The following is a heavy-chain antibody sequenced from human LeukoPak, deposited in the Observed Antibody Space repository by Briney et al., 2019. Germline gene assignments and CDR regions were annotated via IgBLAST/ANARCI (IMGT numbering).Heavy chain of an antibody. CDR2: ISGSGGST. CDR1: GFTFRSYA. V-gene: IGHV3-23*01. J-gene: IGHJ4*02. D-gene: IGHD3-16*02. CDR3: AKEEALLDLSYYDYVWGSYRSPFDY. Sequence: GGSLRLSCAASGFTFRSYAMSWVRQAPGKGLEWVSAISGSGGSTYYADSVKGRFTISRDNSKNTLYLQMNSLRAEDTAVYYCAKEEALLDLSYYDYVWGSYRSPFDYWGQGTLVTVSS.